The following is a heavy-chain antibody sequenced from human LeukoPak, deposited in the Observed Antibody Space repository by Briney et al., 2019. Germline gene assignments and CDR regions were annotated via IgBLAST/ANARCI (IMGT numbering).Heavy chain of an antibody. CDR1: GGSISSYY. CDR2: IYTSGST. J-gene: IGHJ5*02. V-gene: IGHV4-4*07. CDR3: ARGPDTIFGVVIRLGWFDP. Sequence: SETLSLTCTVSGGSISSYYWSWIRQPAGKGLEWIGRIYTSGSTNYNPSLKSPVTMSVDTSKNQFSLKLSSVTAADTAVYYCARGPDTIFGVVIRLGWFDPWGQGTLVTVSS. D-gene: IGHD3-3*01.